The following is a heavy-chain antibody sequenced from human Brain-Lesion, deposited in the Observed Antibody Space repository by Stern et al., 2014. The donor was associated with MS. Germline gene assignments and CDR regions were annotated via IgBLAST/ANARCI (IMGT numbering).Heavy chain of an antibody. CDR3: ARDITGSSAYFAY. D-gene: IGHD1-14*01. V-gene: IGHV3-9*01. Sequence: QLVESGGDLVQPGRSLRLSCTAFGFTFDDYAMHWVRQAPGKGLEWVAGISWNSGTIGYADSVKGRFTTSRDNAYSSLYLQMNSLRPEDTALYYCARDITGSSAYFAYWGQGTLVTVSS. CDR2: ISWNSGTI. J-gene: IGHJ4*02. CDR1: GFTFDDYA.